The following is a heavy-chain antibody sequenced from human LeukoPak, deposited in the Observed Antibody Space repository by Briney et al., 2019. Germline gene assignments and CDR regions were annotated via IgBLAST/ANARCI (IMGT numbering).Heavy chain of an antibody. D-gene: IGHD1-26*01. CDR2: IYYSGST. CDR3: AGGGGSYLLDY. CDR1: GGSISSYY. J-gene: IGHJ4*02. Sequence: SETLSLTCTVSGGSISSYYWSWIRQPPGKGLEWIGYIYYSGSTNYNPSLKSRVTISVDTSKNQFSLKLSSVTAADTAVYYCAGGGGSYLLDYWGQGTLVTVSS. V-gene: IGHV4-59*01.